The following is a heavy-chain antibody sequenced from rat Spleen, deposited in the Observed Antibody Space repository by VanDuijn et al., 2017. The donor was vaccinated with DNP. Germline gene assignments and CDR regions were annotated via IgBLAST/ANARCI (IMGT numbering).Heavy chain of an antibody. CDR3: ATSSYFGYDYGFAY. J-gene: IGHJ3*01. D-gene: IGHD1-7*01. V-gene: IGHV5-27*01. CDR2: MSPTTRSS. Sequence: EVQLVESGGGLVQPGRSLKVSCVASGFSFRDYDMAWVRQAPSKGLEWVACMSPTTRSSYYRDSVRGRFTISRDYARSTLYLQMDSLRSEDTATYYCATSSYFGYDYGFAYWGQGTLVTVSS. CDR1: GFSFRDYD.